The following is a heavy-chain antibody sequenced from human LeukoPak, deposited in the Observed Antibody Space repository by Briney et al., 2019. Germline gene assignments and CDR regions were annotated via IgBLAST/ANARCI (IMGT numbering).Heavy chain of an antibody. CDR3: ARERRSGDYPGGAFDI. CDR1: GGSISSGGYS. D-gene: IGHD4-17*01. CDR2: IYYSGST. Sequence: SQTLSLTCAVSGGSISSGGYSWSWIRQPPGKGLEWIGYIYYSGSTYYNPSLKSRVTISVDRSKNQFSLKLSSVTAADTAVYYCARERRSGDYPGGAFDIWGQGTMVTVSS. J-gene: IGHJ3*02. V-gene: IGHV4-30-2*01.